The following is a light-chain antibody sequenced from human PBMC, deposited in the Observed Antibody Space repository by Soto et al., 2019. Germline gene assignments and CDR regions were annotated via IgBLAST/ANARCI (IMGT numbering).Light chain of an antibody. CDR2: AAS. V-gene: IGKV1-12*01. J-gene: IGKJ3*01. CDR1: QDINSF. CDR3: QQTNHFPFS. Sequence: DIQMTQSPSSVSASVGDGVTITCRASQDINSFLAWYQQKPGKAPKLLIYAASTLHIGVPSRFRGSGPGTAFTLTISSLQPEDFATYFCQQTNHFPFSFGPGTKVDIK.